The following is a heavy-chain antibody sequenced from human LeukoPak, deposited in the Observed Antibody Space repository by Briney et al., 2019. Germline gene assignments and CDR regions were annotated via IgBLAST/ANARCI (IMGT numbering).Heavy chain of an antibody. CDR1: GGSFSGYY. CDR3: ARIPNSANFPNWLDP. D-gene: IGHD4/OR15-4a*01. Sequence: PSETLSLTCAVYGGSFSGYYWSWIRQPPGKGLEWIGEINHSGSTNYNPSLKSRVTISVDTSKNQFSLKLSSVTAADTAVYYCARIPNSANFPNWLDPWGQGTLVTVSS. J-gene: IGHJ5*02. V-gene: IGHV4-34*01. CDR2: INHSGST.